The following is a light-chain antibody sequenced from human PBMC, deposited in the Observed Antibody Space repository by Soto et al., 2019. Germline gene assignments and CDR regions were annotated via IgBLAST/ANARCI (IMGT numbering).Light chain of an antibody. CDR3: HQRYSTSST. V-gene: IGKV1-39*01. Sequence: EIQVTQSPSSLSASVGDRVTITCRASQSISSYLNWYQQKTANAPHLLIYAASSMQSGGTPRFSGSGACTTFFLTISSIQQEDFATYYCHQRYSTSSTFGQGTKLEIK. J-gene: IGKJ2*01. CDR2: AAS. CDR1: QSISSY.